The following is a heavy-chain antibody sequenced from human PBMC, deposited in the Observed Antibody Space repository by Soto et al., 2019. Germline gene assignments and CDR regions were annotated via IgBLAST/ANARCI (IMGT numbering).Heavy chain of an antibody. CDR2: ISAYNGNT. J-gene: IGHJ4*02. CDR3: ARALRIAAAGTSFDF. V-gene: IGHV1-18*01. CDR1: GYTFTSYV. D-gene: IGHD6-13*01. Sequence: ASVKVSCKASGYTFTSYVISWVRHAPGQGLEWMGWISAYNGNTNYAQKLQGRVTMTTDTSTSTAYMELRSLRSDDTAVYYCARALRIAAAGTSFDFWGPGTLVTVSS.